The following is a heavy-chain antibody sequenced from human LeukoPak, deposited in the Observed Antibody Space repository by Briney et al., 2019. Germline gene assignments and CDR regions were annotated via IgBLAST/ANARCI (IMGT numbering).Heavy chain of an antibody. Sequence: SETLSLTCAVYGGSFSGYYWSWIRQPPGKGLEWIGEINHSGSTNYNPSLKSRVTISVDTSKNQFSLKLSSVTAADTAVYYCARLLTGPRVYYFDYWGQGTLVTVSS. D-gene: IGHD2-8*02. V-gene: IGHV4-34*01. CDR1: GGSFSGYY. J-gene: IGHJ4*02. CDR2: INHSGST. CDR3: ARLLTGPRVYYFDY.